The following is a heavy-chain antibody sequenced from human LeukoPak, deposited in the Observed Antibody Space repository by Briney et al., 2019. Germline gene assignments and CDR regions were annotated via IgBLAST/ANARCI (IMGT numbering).Heavy chain of an antibody. CDR3: ARVAVLPAAIWYFDY. V-gene: IGHV4-4*07. CDR1: GGSISNYY. CDR2: IYPSGVG. Sequence: SETLSLTRTVSGGSISNYYWSWIRQPAGKGLEWIGRIYPSGVGNYNPSLKSRVTMSVDTSKSQFSLKLSSVTAADTAVYYCARVAVLPAAIWYFDYWGQGTLVTVSS. D-gene: IGHD2-2*01. J-gene: IGHJ4*02.